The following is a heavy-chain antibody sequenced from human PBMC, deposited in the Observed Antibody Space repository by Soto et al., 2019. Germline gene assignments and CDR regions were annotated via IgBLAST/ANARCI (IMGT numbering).Heavy chain of an antibody. Sequence: QVQLVESGGGVVQPGRSLRLSCAASGFNFSSYGMHWVRQAPGKGLEWVAVISYDGSNKYYADSVKGRFTISRDNSKNTLYLQMNSLRAEDTAVYYCAKAAPSGSYLFDYWGQGTLVTVSS. D-gene: IGHD1-26*01. CDR1: GFNFSSYG. V-gene: IGHV3-30*18. J-gene: IGHJ4*02. CDR3: AKAAPSGSYLFDY. CDR2: ISYDGSNK.